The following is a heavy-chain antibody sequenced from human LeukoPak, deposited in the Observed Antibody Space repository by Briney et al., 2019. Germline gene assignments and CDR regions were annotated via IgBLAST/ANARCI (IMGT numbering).Heavy chain of an antibody. CDR1: GYTFTSYG. J-gene: IGHJ6*03. D-gene: IGHD6-13*01. CDR3: ARERIAAAGNYYYYMDV. V-gene: IGHV1-18*01. CDR2: ISAYNGNT. Sequence: GASVKVSCKASGYTFTSYGISWVRQAPGQGLEWMGWISAYNGNTNYAQKLQGRVTMTTDTSTSTAYMELRSLRSDDTAVYYCARERIAAAGNYYYYMDVWGKGTTVTVSS.